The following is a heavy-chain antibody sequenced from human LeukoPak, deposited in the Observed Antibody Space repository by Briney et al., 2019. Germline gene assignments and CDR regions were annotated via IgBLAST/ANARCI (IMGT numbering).Heavy chain of an antibody. Sequence: GRSLRLSCAASGFMFSSYAMHWVRQAPGKGLEWVTVISYDGSNKDYADSVKGRFTISRDNSKNTLYLQINSLRAEDTAVYYCARDSDRYGGSYDDFDYWGQGTLVTVSS. CDR2: ISYDGSNK. CDR1: GFMFSSYA. J-gene: IGHJ4*02. CDR3: ARDSDRYGGSYDDFDY. V-gene: IGHV3-30-3*01. D-gene: IGHD1-26*01.